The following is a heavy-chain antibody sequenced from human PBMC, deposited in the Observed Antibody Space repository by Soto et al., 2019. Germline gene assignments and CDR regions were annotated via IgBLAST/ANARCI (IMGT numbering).Heavy chain of an antibody. J-gene: IGHJ6*02. CDR1: GFTFSSYT. Sequence: EVQLVESGGGLVKPGGSLRLSCAASGFTFSSYTMNWVRQAPGKGLEWVSSINTPSSVINYADSVKGRFTISRDNAKNSLYLQMSSLRAEDTAVYFCARDCSGGSCYPGMDVWGQGTTVTVSS. V-gene: IGHV3-21*06. CDR2: INTPSSVI. D-gene: IGHD2-15*01. CDR3: ARDCSGGSCYPGMDV.